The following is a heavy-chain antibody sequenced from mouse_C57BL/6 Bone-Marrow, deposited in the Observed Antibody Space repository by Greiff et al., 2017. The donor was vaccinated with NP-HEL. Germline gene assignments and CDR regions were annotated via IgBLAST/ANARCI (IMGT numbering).Heavy chain of an antibody. CDR2: IWSGGST. Sequence: QVQLQQSGPGLEQPSQSLSITCTVSGFSLTSYGVHWVRQSPGKGLEWLGVIWSGGSTDYNAAFISRLSISKDNSKSQVFFKMNSLQADDTAIYYCARTDYYGSSPGWYFDVWGTGTTVTVSS. J-gene: IGHJ1*03. D-gene: IGHD1-1*01. V-gene: IGHV2-2*01. CDR1: GFSLTSYG. CDR3: ARTDYYGSSPGWYFDV.